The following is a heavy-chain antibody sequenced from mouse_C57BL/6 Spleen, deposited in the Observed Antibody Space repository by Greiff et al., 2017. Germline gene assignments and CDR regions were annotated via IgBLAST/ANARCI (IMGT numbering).Heavy chain of an antibody. CDR2: IYPSDSET. CDR3: ARGGTGPFAY. J-gene: IGHJ3*01. V-gene: IGHV1-61*01. Sequence: QVQLQQPGAELVRPGSSVKLSCKASGYTFTSYWMDWVKQRPGHGLEWIGNIYPSDSETHYNQKFKDKATLTVDKSSSTAYMQLSSLTSEDSAVYYCARGGTGPFAYWGQGTLVTVSA. CDR1: GYTFTSYW. D-gene: IGHD2-14*01.